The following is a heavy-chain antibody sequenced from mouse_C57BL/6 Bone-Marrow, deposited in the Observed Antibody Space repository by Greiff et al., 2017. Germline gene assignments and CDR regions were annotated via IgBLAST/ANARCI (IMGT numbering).Heavy chain of an antibody. Sequence: DVQLVESGEGLVKPGGSLKLSCAASGFTFSSYAMSWVRQTPEQRLEWVAYISSGGDYIYYADTVKGRFTISRDNARNTLYLQMSSLKSEDTAMYYCTREAGYYYAMDYWGQGTSVTVSS. D-gene: IGHD6-1*01. V-gene: IGHV5-9-1*02. CDR1: GFTFSSYA. CDR3: TREAGYYYAMDY. CDR2: ISSGGDYI. J-gene: IGHJ4*01.